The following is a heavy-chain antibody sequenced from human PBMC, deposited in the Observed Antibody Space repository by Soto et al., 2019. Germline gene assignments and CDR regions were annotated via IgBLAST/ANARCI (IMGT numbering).Heavy chain of an antibody. D-gene: IGHD6-19*01. Sequence: QVQLQESGPGLVKSSETLSLTCTVSGGSISNSYWSWIRQPPGKGLEWIGFIFRTGSTNYNPSVKSRVTMSVDTSKNQFSLNLRSVTAADTAVYYCARPSTEWLANDAFDIWGQGTMVTVSS. CDR2: IFRTGST. CDR1: GGSISNSY. V-gene: IGHV4-59*08. CDR3: ARPSTEWLANDAFDI. J-gene: IGHJ3*02.